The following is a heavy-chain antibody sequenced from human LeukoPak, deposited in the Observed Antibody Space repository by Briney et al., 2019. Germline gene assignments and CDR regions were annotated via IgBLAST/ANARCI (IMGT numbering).Heavy chain of an antibody. CDR3: ARFGPPNCSSTSCYKGNWFDP. V-gene: IGHV1-46*01. CDR2: INPSGGST. CDR1: GYTFTSYY. Sequence: ASVKVSCKASGYTFTSYYMHWVRQAPGQGLEWMGIINPSGGSTSYAQKFQGRVTMTRDMSTSTVYMELSSLRSEDTAVYYCARFGPPNCSSTSCYKGNWFDPWGQGTLVTVSS. J-gene: IGHJ5*02. D-gene: IGHD2-2*02.